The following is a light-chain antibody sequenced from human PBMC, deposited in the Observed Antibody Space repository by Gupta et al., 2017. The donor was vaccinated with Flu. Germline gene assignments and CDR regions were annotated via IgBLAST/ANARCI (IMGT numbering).Light chain of an antibody. J-gene: IGKJ1*01. Sequence: PSTLSASVGDRVTITCRASQSISSWLAWYQQKPGKPPKLLIYMASTLETGVPSRFAGSGSGTEFTVTISSLQPDDFATYYCQEYNRYSWTFGQGTKVEIK. CDR2: MAS. CDR1: QSISSW. V-gene: IGKV1-5*03. CDR3: QEYNRYSWT.